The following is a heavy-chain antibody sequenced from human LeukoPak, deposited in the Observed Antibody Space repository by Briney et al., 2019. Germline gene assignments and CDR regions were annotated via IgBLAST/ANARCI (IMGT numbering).Heavy chain of an antibody. CDR1: GGSISSTGHY. D-gene: IGHD4-17*01. Sequence: SETLSLTCSVSGGSISSTGHYWGWIRQSPEKGLDWIGSIYSNGNTYYHPSVKSRVTMSVDTSKNQFSLKLTSMTAAETAVYYCARSATVTTGYFDYWGQGALVTVSS. CDR2: IYSNGNT. CDR3: ARSATVTTGYFDY. J-gene: IGHJ4*02. V-gene: IGHV4-39*07.